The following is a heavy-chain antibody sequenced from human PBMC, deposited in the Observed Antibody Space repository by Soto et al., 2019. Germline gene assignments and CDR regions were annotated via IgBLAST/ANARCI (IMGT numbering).Heavy chain of an antibody. D-gene: IGHD2-21*01. CDR3: VGDEPVILVELDH. CDR2: ISYDGTEK. Sequence: QVHLVESGVGVVQPGRSLRLSCAASGFTFSSYALHWVRQAPGKGLEWVAVISYDGTEKYYSESVKGRFTISRDNFKNTIDLEINSLRPDDSAVNYCVGDEPVILVELDHWGQGAPVNVSS. V-gene: IGHV3-30-3*01. CDR1: GFTFSSYA. J-gene: IGHJ4*02.